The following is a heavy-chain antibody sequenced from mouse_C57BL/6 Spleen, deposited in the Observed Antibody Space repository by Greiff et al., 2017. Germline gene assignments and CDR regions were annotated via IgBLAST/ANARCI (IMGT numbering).Heavy chain of an antibody. V-gene: IGHV5-4*01. Sequence: EVQVVESGGGLVKPGGSLKLSCAASGFTFSSYAMSWVRQTPEKRLEWVATISDGGSYTYYPDNVKGRFTISRDNAKNNLYLQMSHLKSEDTAMYYCARGDYDEMDYWGQGTSVTVSS. CDR3: ARGDYDEMDY. J-gene: IGHJ4*01. CDR2: ISDGGSYT. D-gene: IGHD2-4*01. CDR1: GFTFSSYA.